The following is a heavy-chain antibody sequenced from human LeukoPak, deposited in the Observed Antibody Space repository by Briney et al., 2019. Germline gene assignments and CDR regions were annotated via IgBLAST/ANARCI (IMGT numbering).Heavy chain of an antibody. Sequence: QSGGSLRLSCAASGFTFSSYGMHWVRQAPGKGLEWVAVISYDGSNKYYADSVKGRFTISRDNSKNTLYLQMNSLRAEDTAVYYCAKSKGAAPFDYWGQGTLVTVTS. CDR1: GFTFSSYG. CDR3: AKSKGAAPFDY. V-gene: IGHV3-30*18. D-gene: IGHD1-26*01. J-gene: IGHJ4*02. CDR2: ISYDGSNK.